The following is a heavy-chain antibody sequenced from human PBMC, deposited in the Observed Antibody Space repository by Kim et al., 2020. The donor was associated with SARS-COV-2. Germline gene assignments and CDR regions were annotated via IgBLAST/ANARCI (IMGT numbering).Heavy chain of an antibody. V-gene: IGHV3-23*01. D-gene: IGHD2-15*01. J-gene: IGHJ4*02. CDR1: VFTFSDHA. Sequence: GGSLRLSCAASVFTFSDHAMTWVRQAPGKGLEWVSAVSETGENTYYADSVKGRFTISRDNSKNTVDLQMNSLTADDAAIYFCATNVAASEPFDYWGQGTLVTISS. CDR2: VSETGENT. CDR3: ATNVAASEPFDY.